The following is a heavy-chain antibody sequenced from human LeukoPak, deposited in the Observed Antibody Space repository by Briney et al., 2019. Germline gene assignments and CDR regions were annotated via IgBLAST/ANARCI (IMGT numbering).Heavy chain of an antibody. Sequence: SETLSLTCAVSGGSISSSKWWSWVRQPPGKGLEWIGEIYHGGSTNYNPSLKSRVTISVDKSKNQVFLNLNSVTAADTAVYYCASRDLRDYYGMDVWGQGTTVTVSS. J-gene: IGHJ6*02. CDR2: IYHGGST. CDR3: ASRDLRDYYGMDV. V-gene: IGHV4-4*02. CDR1: GGSISSSKW.